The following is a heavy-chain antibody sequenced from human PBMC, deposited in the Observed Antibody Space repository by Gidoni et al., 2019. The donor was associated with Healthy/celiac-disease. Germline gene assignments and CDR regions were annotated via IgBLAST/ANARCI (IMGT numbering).Heavy chain of an antibody. D-gene: IGHD6-19*01. CDR3: ARDIIAVAGTAASLEY. V-gene: IGHV3-33*01. Sequence: QVQLVESGGGVVQPGRSLRLSCAASGFPLSSYGMHWVRQAPGKGLEWVAVIWYDGSNKYYADSVKGRFTISRDNSKNTLYLQMNSLRAEDTAVYYCARDIIAVAGTAASLEYWGQGTLVTVSS. CDR1: GFPLSSYG. CDR2: IWYDGSNK. J-gene: IGHJ4*02.